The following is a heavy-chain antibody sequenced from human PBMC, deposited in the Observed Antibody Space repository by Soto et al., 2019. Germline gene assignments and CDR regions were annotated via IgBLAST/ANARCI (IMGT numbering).Heavy chain of an antibody. CDR1: GFTFSSYA. CDR2: ISGSGGST. Sequence: SGGSLRLSCAASGFTFSSYAMSWVRQAPGKGLEWVSAISGSGGSTYYADSVKGRFTISRDNSKNTLYLQMNSLRAEDTAVYYCAKPFSAYYYDSSGSRWGQGTLVTVSS. J-gene: IGHJ4*02. V-gene: IGHV3-23*01. CDR3: AKPFSAYYYDSSGSR. D-gene: IGHD3-22*01.